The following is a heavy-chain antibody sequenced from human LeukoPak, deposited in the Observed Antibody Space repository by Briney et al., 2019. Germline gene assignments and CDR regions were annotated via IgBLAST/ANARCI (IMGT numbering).Heavy chain of an antibody. Sequence: GGSLRLSCAASGFTFSSYGMHWVRQAPGKGLEWVAFIRYDGSNKYYADSVKGRFTISRDNSKNTLYLQMNSLRAEDTAIYYCARQDCTNGVCSDDYWGQGTLVTVSS. J-gene: IGHJ4*02. CDR2: IRYDGSNK. CDR3: ARQDCTNGVCSDDY. V-gene: IGHV3-30*02. D-gene: IGHD2-8*01. CDR1: GFTFSSYG.